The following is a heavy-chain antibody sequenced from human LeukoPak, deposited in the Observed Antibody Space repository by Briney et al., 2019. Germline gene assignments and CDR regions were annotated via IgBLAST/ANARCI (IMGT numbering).Heavy chain of an antibody. CDR1: GGSISSYY. CDR3: ARGNYYYGSGSYWNYYYGMDV. J-gene: IGHJ6*04. D-gene: IGHD3-10*01. V-gene: IGHV4-59*01. Sequence: SETLSLTCTVSGGSISSYYWSWIRQPPGTGLEWIGYIYYSGSTNYNPSLKSRVTISVDTSKNQFSLKLSSVTAADTAVYYCARGNYYYGSGSYWNYYYGMDVWGKGTTVTVSS. CDR2: IYYSGST.